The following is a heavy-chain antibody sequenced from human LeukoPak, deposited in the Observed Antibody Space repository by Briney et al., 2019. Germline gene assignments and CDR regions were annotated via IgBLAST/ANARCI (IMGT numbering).Heavy chain of an antibody. CDR3: ARLRVSSFYGMDV. D-gene: IGHD2/OR15-2a*01. J-gene: IGHJ6*02. CDR1: GFTFDDYA. Sequence: PGGSLRLSCAASGFTFDDYAMHWVRQAPGKGLEWVAVIWYDGSNKYYADSVRGRFTISRDNSKNTLYLQMNSLRAEDTAVYYCARLRVSSFYGMDVWGQGTTVTVSS. CDR2: IWYDGSNK. V-gene: IGHV3-33*08.